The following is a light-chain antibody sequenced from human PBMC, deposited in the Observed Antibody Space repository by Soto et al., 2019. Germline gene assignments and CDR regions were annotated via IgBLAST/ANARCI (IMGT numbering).Light chain of an antibody. Sequence: DIVMTQSPLSLPVTPGEPASISCRSSQSLLHSNGYNYLDWYLQKPGQSPQLLIYLGSNRASGVPDRFSGSGSGTDFTLKISRVEAEDVGVDYCMQALQTPQLTCGGGTKVEIK. J-gene: IGKJ4*01. CDR1: QSLLHSNGYNY. V-gene: IGKV2-28*01. CDR3: MQALQTPQLT. CDR2: LGS.